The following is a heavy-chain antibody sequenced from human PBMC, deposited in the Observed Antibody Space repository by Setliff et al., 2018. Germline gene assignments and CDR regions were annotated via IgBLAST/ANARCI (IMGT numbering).Heavy chain of an antibody. V-gene: IGHV1-18*01. D-gene: IGHD2-2*01. J-gene: IGHJ3*02. CDR1: GFRFTNFG. CDR3: VRDRAAIVVGPPTAAFDI. CDR2: ISGYNGYT. Sequence: ASVKVSCKTSGFRFTNFGFSWVRQAPGQGLEWMGWISGYNGYTVYAQKLQGRVTLTTDTSTGTAYMEVRRLRSDDTAQYYCVRDRAAIVVGPPTAAFDIWGQGTMVTVSS.